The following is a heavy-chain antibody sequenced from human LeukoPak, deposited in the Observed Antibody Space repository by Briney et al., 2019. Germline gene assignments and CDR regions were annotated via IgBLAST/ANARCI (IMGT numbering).Heavy chain of an antibody. CDR3: ARGPLWSDY. V-gene: IGHV4-59*01. Sequence: AQTLSLTCTVSGGSISSYYWSWIRQPPGKGLEWIGYIYYSGSTNYNPSLKTRVTISVDTSKNQSSLKLSSVTAADTAVYSCARGPLWSDYWGQGTLVTVSS. CDR1: GGSISSYY. D-gene: IGHD5-18*01. CDR2: IYYSGST. J-gene: IGHJ4*02.